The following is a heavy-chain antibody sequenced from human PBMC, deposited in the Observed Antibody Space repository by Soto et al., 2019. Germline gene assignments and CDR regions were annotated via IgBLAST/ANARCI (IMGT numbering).Heavy chain of an antibody. V-gene: IGHV3-48*02. CDR3: ARDRCYDGTCYSASDS. J-gene: IGHJ5*01. Sequence: GGSLRLSCAASGFSFSTYNMDWVRQAPGKGPEWIAYISTTSFTIYYAESVKGRFTISRDNDRNSLYLEMNSLRDEDTAVYYCARDRCYDGTCYSASDSWGQGTLVTVSS. CDR1: GFSFSTYN. D-gene: IGHD2-15*01. CDR2: ISTTSFTI.